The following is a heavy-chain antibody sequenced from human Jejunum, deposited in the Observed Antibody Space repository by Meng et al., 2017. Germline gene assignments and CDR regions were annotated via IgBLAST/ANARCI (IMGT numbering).Heavy chain of an antibody. V-gene: IGHV4-34*01. CDR1: GGSFSGYY. D-gene: IGHD1-26*01. Sequence: SETLSLTCAVYGGSFSGYYWSWIRQPPGKGLEWIGKINHGGYANYNPSLKSRVNISIDTSNSQFSLNLGPVTAADTAVYYCARGGWELPIFDYWGQGALVTVSS. J-gene: IGHJ4*02. CDR2: INHGGYA. CDR3: ARGGWELPIFDY.